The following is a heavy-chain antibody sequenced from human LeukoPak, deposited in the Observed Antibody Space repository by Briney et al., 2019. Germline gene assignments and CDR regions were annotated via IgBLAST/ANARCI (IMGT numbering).Heavy chain of an antibody. CDR1: GGSIRSSSYY. V-gene: IGHV4-39*01. CDR2: IYYSGST. CDR3: ARQGGSPDWFDP. Sequence: SETLSLTCTVSGGSIRSSSYYWGWIRQPPGKGLEWIGNIYYSGSTYYNPSLKSRVTVSVDTSKNQFSLKLSSVTAADTAVYYCARQGGSPDWFDPWGQGTLVIVSS. J-gene: IGHJ5*02. D-gene: IGHD6-19*01.